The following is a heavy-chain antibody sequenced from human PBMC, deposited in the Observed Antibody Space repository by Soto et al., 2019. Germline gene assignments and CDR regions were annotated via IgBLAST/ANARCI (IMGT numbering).Heavy chain of an antibody. V-gene: IGHV1-69*12. Sequence: QVQLVQSGAEVKKPGSSVKVSCKASGGTFSSYAISWVRQAPGQGLEWMGGIIAIFGIGDYAQKLQGRVTITADESTRIAYMELSSLRSKDTAVYYCESPPSGNSFYYYYGMDVWGQGTTVTVFS. CDR2: IIAIFGIG. D-gene: IGHD2-21*02. CDR3: ESPPSGNSFYYYYGMDV. J-gene: IGHJ6*02. CDR1: GGTFSSYA.